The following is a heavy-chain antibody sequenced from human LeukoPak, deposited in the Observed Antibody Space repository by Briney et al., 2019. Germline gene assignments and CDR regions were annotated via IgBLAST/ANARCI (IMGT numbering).Heavy chain of an antibody. CDR3: AAGRYYFDY. CDR2: IYTSGST. Sequence: PSETLSLTCTVSGGSISSGSYYWSWIRQPAGKGLEWFGRIYTSGSTNYNPSLKSRVTISVDTSKNQFSLKLSSVTAADTAVYYCAAGRYYFDYWGQGTLVTVSS. J-gene: IGHJ4*02. V-gene: IGHV4-61*02. CDR1: GGSISSGSYY.